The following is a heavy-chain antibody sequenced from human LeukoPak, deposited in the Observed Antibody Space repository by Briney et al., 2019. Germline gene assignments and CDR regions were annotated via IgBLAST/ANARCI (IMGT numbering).Heavy chain of an antibody. CDR1: GFTFDDYA. CDR2: ISWNSGSI. Sequence: GRSLRLSCAASGFTFDDYAMHWVRQAPGKGLEWVSGISWNSGSIGYADSVKGRFTISRDNAKNSLYLQMNSLRAEDTALYYCAKDTYDYGADVWGQGTTVTVSS. J-gene: IGHJ6*02. D-gene: IGHD3-16*01. CDR3: AKDTYDYGADV. V-gene: IGHV3-9*01.